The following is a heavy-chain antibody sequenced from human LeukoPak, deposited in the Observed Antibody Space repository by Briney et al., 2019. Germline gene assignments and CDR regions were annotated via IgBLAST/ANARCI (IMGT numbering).Heavy chain of an antibody. CDR3: AREHCSGGSCYPDAFDI. Sequence: GGSLRLSCAASGFTFSSYSMNWVRQAPGKGLEWVSSISSSSSYIYYADSVKGRFTISRDNAKNSLYLQMNSLRAEDTAVYYCAREHCSGGSCYPDAFDIWGKGTMVTVSS. D-gene: IGHD2-15*01. J-gene: IGHJ3*02. V-gene: IGHV3-21*01. CDR1: GFTFSSYS. CDR2: ISSSSSYI.